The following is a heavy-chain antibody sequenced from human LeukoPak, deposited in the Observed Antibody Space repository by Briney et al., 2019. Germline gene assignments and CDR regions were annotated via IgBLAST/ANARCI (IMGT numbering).Heavy chain of an antibody. CDR3: AIDEPNYAPYDFDY. CDR2: IKSKVDGETT. CDR1: RFTFSNAW. Sequence: GGSLRLSCAASRFTFSNAWMNWVRQAPGKGLEWVGRIKSKVDGETTDYAAPVKGRFTISSDDSNNMEYLQMNSLKIEDTAVYYCAIDEPNYAPYDFDYWGQGTLVTVSS. J-gene: IGHJ4*02. D-gene: IGHD4/OR15-4a*01. V-gene: IGHV3-15*01.